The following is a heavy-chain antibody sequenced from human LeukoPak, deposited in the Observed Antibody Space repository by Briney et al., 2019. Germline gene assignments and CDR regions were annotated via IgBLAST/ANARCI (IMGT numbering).Heavy chain of an antibody. CDR3: ATDSYVSGSYYRLFY. CDR1: GFMFSNYW. Sequence: GGSLRLSCAASGFMFSNYWMSWVRQAPGKGLVWVSGINSDGGTTTYADSVKGRFTIPRDNAKNTLYLQMNNLRAEDTAIYYCATDSYVSGSYYRLFYWGQGTLVTVSS. J-gene: IGHJ4*02. CDR2: INSDGGTT. D-gene: IGHD3-10*01. V-gene: IGHV3-74*01.